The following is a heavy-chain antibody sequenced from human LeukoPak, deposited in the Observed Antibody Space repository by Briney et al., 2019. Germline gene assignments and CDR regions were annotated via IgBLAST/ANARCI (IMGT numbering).Heavy chain of an antibody. V-gene: IGHV3-21*01. J-gene: IGHJ3*02. CDR3: ARDLRGSTTGTTSALDI. Sequence: GGSLRLSCAASGFTFSSHSMNWVRQAPGKGLEWVSSISSSSTYIYYAASVKGRFTISRDNAKNSLYLQMNSLRAEDTAVYYCARDLRGSTTGTTSALDIWGQGTMVTVSS. D-gene: IGHD1-1*01. CDR1: GFTFSSHS. CDR2: ISSSSTYI.